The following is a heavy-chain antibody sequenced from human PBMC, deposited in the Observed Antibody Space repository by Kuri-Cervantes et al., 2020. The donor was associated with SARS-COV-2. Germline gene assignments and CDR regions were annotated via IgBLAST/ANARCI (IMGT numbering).Heavy chain of an antibody. CDR3: ARWVGLEPTGFDY. CDR1: GYSISSGYY. Sequence: SQTLSLTCAVSGYSISSGYYWGWIRQPPGKGLEWIGSIYYSGSTYYNPSLKSRVTISVDTSKNQFSLKLSSVTAADTAVYYCARWVGLEPTGFDYWGQGTLVTVSS. CDR2: IYYSGST. J-gene: IGHJ4*02. D-gene: IGHD1-1*01. V-gene: IGHV4-38-2*01.